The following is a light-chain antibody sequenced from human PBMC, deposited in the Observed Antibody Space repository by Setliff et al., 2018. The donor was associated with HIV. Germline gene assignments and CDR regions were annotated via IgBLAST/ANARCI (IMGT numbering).Light chain of an antibody. CDR2: DVS. V-gene: IGLV2-14*01. CDR1: SSDIGAYNY. CDR3: SSYTSSGTLA. J-gene: IGLJ1*01. Sequence: QSVLTQPASVSGSPGQSITISCTGTSSDIGAYNYVSWYQQRPGKAPKLMIYDVSSRPSGVSNRFSGSKSGNTASLTISGLQAEDEADYYCSSYTSSGTLAFGTGTKVTVL.